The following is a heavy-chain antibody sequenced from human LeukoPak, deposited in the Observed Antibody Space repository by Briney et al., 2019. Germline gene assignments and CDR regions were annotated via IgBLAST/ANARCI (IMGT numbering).Heavy chain of an antibody. D-gene: IGHD6-6*01. CDR2: INYSGGST. V-gene: IGHV3-23*01. J-gene: IGHJ4*02. CDR3: SRLIAARTPYYFDY. Sequence: QSGGSLRLSCAASGFTFSSNAMSWVREAPGKGLEWVSCINYSGGSTYYADSVKGRFTISRDNSKNTMYLQMNNLRAEDTAVYYCSRLIAARTPYYFDYWGQGTLVTVSS. CDR1: GFTFSSNA.